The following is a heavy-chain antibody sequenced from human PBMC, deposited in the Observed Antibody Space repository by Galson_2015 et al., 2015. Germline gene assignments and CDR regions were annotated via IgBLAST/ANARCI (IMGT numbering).Heavy chain of an antibody. CDR1: GFTSSSYA. CDR3: ARDQRIRATSAVDY. J-gene: IGHJ4*02. CDR2: ISYDGSNK. V-gene: IGHV3-30-3*01. D-gene: IGHD1-26*01. Sequence: SLRLSCAASGFTSSSYAMHWVRQAPGKGLEWVAVISYDGSNKYYADSVKGRFTISRDNSKNTLYLQMNSLRAEDTAVYYCARDQRIRATSAVDYWGQGTPVTVSS.